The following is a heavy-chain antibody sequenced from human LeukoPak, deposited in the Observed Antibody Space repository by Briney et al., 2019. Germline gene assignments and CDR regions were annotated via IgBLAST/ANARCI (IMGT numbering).Heavy chain of an antibody. CDR3: ARGRGWLRLDF. CDR1: GYTFTNYY. J-gene: IGHJ4*02. D-gene: IGHD5-12*01. Sequence: ASVKVSCKASGYTFTNYYMHWVRQAPGQGLEWMGWIDDSGDTYYARNFQGRVTMTRDTSVSTSYMDLSSLTSDDTAIYHCARGRGWLRLDFWGQGTLVTVSS. CDR2: IDDSGDT. V-gene: IGHV1-2*02.